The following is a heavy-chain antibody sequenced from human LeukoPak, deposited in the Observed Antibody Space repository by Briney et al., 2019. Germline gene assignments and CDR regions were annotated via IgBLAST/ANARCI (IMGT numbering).Heavy chain of an antibody. D-gene: IGHD2-15*01. Sequence: PGGSLRLSCVAPGFTFSNYAMSWVRHALGKRLEWVSTISGSGANTYYADSVKGRFTISRDNSKNTLSLQMNSLRAEDTAVYYCARLFRYCSGGTCYTDRGYFFDYWGQGTLVTVSS. CDR2: ISGSGANT. V-gene: IGHV3-23*01. J-gene: IGHJ4*02. CDR3: ARLFRYCSGGTCYTDRGYFFDY. CDR1: GFTFSNYA.